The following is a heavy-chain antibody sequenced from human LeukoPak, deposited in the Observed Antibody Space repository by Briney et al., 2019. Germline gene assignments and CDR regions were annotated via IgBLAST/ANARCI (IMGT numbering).Heavy chain of an antibody. J-gene: IGHJ4*02. Sequence: GGSLRLSCAASGFTVSSNYMSWVRQAPGKGLEWVSVIYSDGSTYYADSVKGRFTISRDNSKNTLYLQMNSLRVEDTAVYYCARAEQLLLDYWGQGTLVTVSS. D-gene: IGHD6-6*01. CDR2: IYSDGST. V-gene: IGHV3-66*02. CDR1: GFTVSSNY. CDR3: ARAEQLLLDY.